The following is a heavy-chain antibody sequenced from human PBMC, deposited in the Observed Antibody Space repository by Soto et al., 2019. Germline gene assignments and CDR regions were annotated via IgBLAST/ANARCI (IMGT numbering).Heavy chain of an antibody. Sequence: SETLSLTCTVSGGSISSYYWSWIRQPPGKGLEWIGYIYNSGSTNYNPSLKSRVTISVDTSKNQFSLKLSSVTAADTAVYYCARVVAAAGTEYWFDPWGQGTLVTVSS. V-gene: IGHV4-59*01. J-gene: IGHJ5*02. CDR2: IYNSGST. CDR3: ARVVAAAGTEYWFDP. D-gene: IGHD6-13*01. CDR1: GGSISSYY.